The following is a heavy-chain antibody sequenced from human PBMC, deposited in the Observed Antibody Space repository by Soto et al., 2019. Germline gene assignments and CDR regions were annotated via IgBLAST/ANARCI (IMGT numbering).Heavy chain of an antibody. V-gene: IGHV4-59*01. D-gene: IGHD3-16*01. CDR1: GGSIRSYY. Sequence: PSETLSLTCTVSGGSIRSYYWSWIRQPPGKGLEWIGYIYYSGSTNYNPSLKSRVTISVDTSKNQFSLKLSSVTAADTAVYYCARDKEPGSLDLGYWGQGTLVTVSS. CDR3: ARDKEPGSLDLGY. CDR2: IYYSGST. J-gene: IGHJ4*02.